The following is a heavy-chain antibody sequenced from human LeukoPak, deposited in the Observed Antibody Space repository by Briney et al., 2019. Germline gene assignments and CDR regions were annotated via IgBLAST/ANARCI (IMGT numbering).Heavy chain of an antibody. Sequence: GGSLRLSCAASGFTFSSSAMSWVRQVPGKGLEWVSGISASGGSTYYADSVKGRFTISRDNSKNTLYLQMNSLRAEDTAVYYCAPPISYYYDSSGPDFDYWGQGTLVTVSS. CDR2: ISASGGST. J-gene: IGHJ4*02. D-gene: IGHD3-22*01. V-gene: IGHV3-23*01. CDR3: APPISYYYDSSGPDFDY. CDR1: GFTFSSSA.